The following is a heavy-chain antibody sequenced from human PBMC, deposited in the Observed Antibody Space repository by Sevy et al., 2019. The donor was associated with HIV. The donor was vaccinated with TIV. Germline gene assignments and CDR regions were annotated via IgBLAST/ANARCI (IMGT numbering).Heavy chain of an antibody. J-gene: IGHJ4*02. Sequence: ASVKVSCKVPRYTLSEVSMHWVRQAPGKGLEWMGGFVPEDGEIVYAQKFQGRVTVAEDTLTDTAYLEVTNLRSEDTATYFCVIGDTPRPTGSGTRLKDQSQNYFEFWGQGTLVTVSS. CDR3: VIGDTPRPTGSGTRLKDQSQNYFEF. D-gene: IGHD3-16*02. CDR2: FVPEDGEI. CDR1: RYTLSEVS. V-gene: IGHV1-24*01.